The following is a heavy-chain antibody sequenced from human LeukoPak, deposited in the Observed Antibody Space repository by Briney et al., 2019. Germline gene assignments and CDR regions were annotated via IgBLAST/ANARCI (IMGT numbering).Heavy chain of an antibody. CDR3: AKGRVMVRGVIMGEDLSSDY. CDR1: GFTFDVYA. CDR2: ISGDGGST. V-gene: IGHV3-43*02. J-gene: IGHJ4*02. D-gene: IGHD3-10*01. Sequence: GGSLRLSCAASGFTFDVYAMHCVRQAPGKGVEWVSLISGDGGSTYYADSVKGRFTISIDNSKNSLYLQMNSLRTEDTALYYCAKGRVMVRGVIMGEDLSSDYWGQGTLVTVSS.